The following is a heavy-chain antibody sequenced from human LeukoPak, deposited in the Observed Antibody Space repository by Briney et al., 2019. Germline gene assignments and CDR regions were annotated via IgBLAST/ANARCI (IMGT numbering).Heavy chain of an antibody. D-gene: IGHD6-19*01. CDR1: GFTFSSYG. J-gene: IGHJ6*02. CDR2: IWYDGSNK. V-gene: IGHV3-33*01. Sequence: GRSLRLSCAASGFTFSSYGMHWVRQAPGKGLEWVAVIWYDGSNKYYADSVKGRFTISRDNSKNTLYLQMNRLRAEDTAVYYCARDRQWLVYGMDVWAQGTTVTVSS. CDR3: ARDRQWLVYGMDV.